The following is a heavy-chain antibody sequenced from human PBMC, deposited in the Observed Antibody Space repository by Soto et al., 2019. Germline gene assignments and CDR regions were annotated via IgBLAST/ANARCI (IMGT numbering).Heavy chain of an antibody. D-gene: IGHD1-20*01. CDR2: ISANKVGT. J-gene: IGHJ4*02. CDR1: GFTLRNYS. V-gene: IGHV3-23*01. CDR3: WMGKYDYNCDNRPPFDN. Sequence: GGSLRLSCEASGFTLRNYSMPWIRQAPGKGLEWVSLISANKVGTYYAEAVKTGFTTSSGEYRKTVYLQMDSLRGDDKAIYYCWMGKYDYNCDNRPPFDNWGQGTLVTVSS.